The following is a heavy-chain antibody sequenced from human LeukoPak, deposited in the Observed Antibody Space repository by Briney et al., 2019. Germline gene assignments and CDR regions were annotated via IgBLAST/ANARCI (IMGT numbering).Heavy chain of an antibody. V-gene: IGHV7-4-1*02. Sequence: GASVKVSCKASGYTFTSYAMNWVRQAPGQGLEWMGWINTNTGNPTYAQGFTGRFVFSLDTSVSTAYLQISSLKAEDTAVYYCARDSTRSPPDSYDILTAIDYWGQGTLVTVSS. CDR3: ARDSTRSPPDSYDILTAIDY. D-gene: IGHD3-9*01. CDR1: GYTFTSYA. J-gene: IGHJ4*02. CDR2: INTNTGNP.